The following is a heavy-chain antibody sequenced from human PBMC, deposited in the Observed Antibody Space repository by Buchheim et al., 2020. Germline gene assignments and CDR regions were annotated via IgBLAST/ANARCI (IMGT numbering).Heavy chain of an antibody. CDR1: GFTFSSYW. V-gene: IGHV3-74*01. J-gene: IGHJ6*03. Sequence: EVQLVESGGGLVQPGGSLRLSCAASGFTFSSYWMHWVRQAPGKGLVWVSRINIDGSSTSYADSVKGRFTISRDNAKNTLSLQMNSLRAEDTAVYYCARAPIVVVPAAMGRRYYYYYYMDVWGKGTT. CDR3: ARAPIVVVPAAMGRRYYYYYYMDV. D-gene: IGHD2-2*01. CDR2: INIDGSST.